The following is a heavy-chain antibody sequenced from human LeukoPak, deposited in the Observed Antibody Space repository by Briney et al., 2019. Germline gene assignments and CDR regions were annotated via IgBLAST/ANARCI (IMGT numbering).Heavy chain of an antibody. CDR1: GYTFTSYT. V-gene: IGHV1-69*02. Sequence: GASVKVSCKASGYTFTSYTISWGRQAPGQGLEWMGRIIPILGIANYAQKFQGRVTITADKSTSTAYMELSSLRSEDTAVYYCARFSGKRFLDYWGQGTLVTVSS. D-gene: IGHD3-3*01. CDR3: ARFSGKRFLDY. CDR2: IIPILGIA. J-gene: IGHJ4*02.